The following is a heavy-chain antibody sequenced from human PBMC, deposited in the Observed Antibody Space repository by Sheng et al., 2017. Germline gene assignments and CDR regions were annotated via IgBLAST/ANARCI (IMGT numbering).Heavy chain of an antibody. J-gene: IGHJ4*02. V-gene: IGHV1-18*01. Sequence: QVQLVQSGGEVKKPGASVKVSCKTSGYTFTSYGVTWVRQAPGQGLEWMGWISAYTGNTNYVREFQGRVTMTTDTSTNTAYMELRSLTSNDTAVYFCARVGGEWNGYGDSWGQGTLVIVSS. CDR3: ARVGGEWNGYGDS. CDR2: ISAYTGNT. CDR1: GYTFTSYG. D-gene: IGHD5-12*01.